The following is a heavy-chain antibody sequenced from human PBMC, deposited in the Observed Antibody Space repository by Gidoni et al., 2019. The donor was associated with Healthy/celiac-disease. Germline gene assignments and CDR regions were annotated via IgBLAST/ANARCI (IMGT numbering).Heavy chain of an antibody. D-gene: IGHD3-16*01. Sequence: QVQLVESGGGVVQPGRSLRLSCAASGSTFSSYGMHWVRQAPGKGLEWVAVISYDGSNKYYADSVKGRFTISRDNSKNTLYLQMNSLRAEDTAVYYCAKDQGDYVWGNWLPIDYWGQGTLVTVSS. V-gene: IGHV3-30*18. CDR1: GSTFSSYG. J-gene: IGHJ4*02. CDR2: ISYDGSNK. CDR3: AKDQGDYVWGNWLPIDY.